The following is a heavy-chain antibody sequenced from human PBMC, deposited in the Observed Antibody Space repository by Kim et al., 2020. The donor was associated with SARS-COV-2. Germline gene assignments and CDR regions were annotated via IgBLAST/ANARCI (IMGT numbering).Heavy chain of an antibody. Sequence: GGSLRLSCAASGFTFSSYAMHWVRQAPGKGLEWVAVISYDGSNKYYADSVKGRFTISRDNSKNTLYLQMNSLRAEDTAVYYCASREGYCSGGSCYDFGAFDIWGQGKMVSVSS. V-gene: IGHV3-30-3*01. J-gene: IGHJ3*02. CDR1: GFTFSSYA. CDR3: ASREGYCSGGSCYDFGAFDI. CDR2: ISYDGSNK. D-gene: IGHD2-15*01.